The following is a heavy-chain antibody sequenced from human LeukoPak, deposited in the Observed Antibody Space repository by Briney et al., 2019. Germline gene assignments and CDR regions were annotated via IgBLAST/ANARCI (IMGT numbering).Heavy chain of an antibody. V-gene: IGHV3-30-3*01. CDR1: GFTFSSYA. CDR3: ARIAVAGTGGYYFDY. J-gene: IGHJ4*02. Sequence: PGRSLRLSCAASGFTFSSYAMRWVRQAPGKGLEWVAVISYDGSNQYYADSVKGRFTISRDNSKNTLYLQMNSLRAEDTAVYYCARIAVAGTGGYYFDYWGQGTLVTVSS. CDR2: ISYDGSNQ. D-gene: IGHD6-19*01.